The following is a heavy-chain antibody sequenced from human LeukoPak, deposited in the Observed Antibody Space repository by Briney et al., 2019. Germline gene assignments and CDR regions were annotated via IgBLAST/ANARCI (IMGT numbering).Heavy chain of an antibody. CDR3: AKRAVVIRVILVGFHKEAYYFDS. Sequence: PGGSLRLSCAVSGFTLSNYGMSWVRQAPGKGLEWVAGISGSGGRTNYADSVKGRFTISRDNPKNTLYLQMNSLRVEDTAVYFCAKRAVVIRVILVGFHKEAYYFDSWGQGALVTVSS. V-gene: IGHV3-23*01. D-gene: IGHD3-22*01. J-gene: IGHJ4*02. CDR2: ISGSGGRT. CDR1: GFTLSNYG.